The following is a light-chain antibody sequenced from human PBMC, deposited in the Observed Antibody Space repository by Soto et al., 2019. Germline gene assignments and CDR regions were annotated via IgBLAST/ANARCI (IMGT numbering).Light chain of an antibody. CDR2: DAS. J-gene: IGKJ5*01. Sequence: EIVLTQSPATLSLSPGEGATLSCRASQSVGSLLAWYQQNPGQAPRLVIYDASIRATGIPARFSGSGSGTDLTLPIGRLEPEDFAVSYCQQRSYWPITFGQGTRLYI. CDR1: QSVGSL. CDR3: QQRSYWPIT. V-gene: IGKV3-11*01.